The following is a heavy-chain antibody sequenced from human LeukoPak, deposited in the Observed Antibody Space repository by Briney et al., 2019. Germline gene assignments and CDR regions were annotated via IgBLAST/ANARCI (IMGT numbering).Heavy chain of an antibody. Sequence: SVKVSCKASGGTFSSYAISWVRQAPGQGLEWMGGIIPIFGTVNYAQKFQGRVTITTDESTSTAYMELSSLRSEDTAVYYCAKSAIAADHLSRFDPWGQGTLVTLSS. J-gene: IGHJ5*02. CDR1: GGTFSSYA. CDR2: IIPIFGTV. D-gene: IGHD6-13*01. V-gene: IGHV1-69*05. CDR3: AKSAIAADHLSRFDP.